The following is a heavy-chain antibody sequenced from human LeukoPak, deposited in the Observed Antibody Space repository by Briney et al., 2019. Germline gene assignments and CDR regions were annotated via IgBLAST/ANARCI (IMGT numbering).Heavy chain of an antibody. Sequence: GGSLRLSCAASGFTFSSYSMNWARQAPGKGLEWVSSISSSSSYIYYADSVKGRFTISRDNAKNSLYLQMNSLRAEDTAVYYCARDRVSITMVRGTYYYYYYGMDVWGQGTTVTVSS. CDR2: ISSSSSYI. J-gene: IGHJ6*02. D-gene: IGHD3-10*01. CDR3: ARDRVSITMVRGTYYYYYYGMDV. V-gene: IGHV3-21*01. CDR1: GFTFSSYS.